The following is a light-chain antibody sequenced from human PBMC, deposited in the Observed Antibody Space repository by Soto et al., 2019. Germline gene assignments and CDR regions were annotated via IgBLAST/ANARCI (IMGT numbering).Light chain of an antibody. Sequence: QSALTQPASVSGSPGQSITISCTGTSSDVGGYDYVSWYQLHPGKAPKLMVFEVSNRPSGISYRFSGSKSGNTASLTISGLKAEDEADYFCSSYSISTAYLFGTATKVTVL. V-gene: IGLV2-14*01. CDR2: EVS. J-gene: IGLJ1*01. CDR3: SSYSISTAYL. CDR1: SSDVGGYDY.